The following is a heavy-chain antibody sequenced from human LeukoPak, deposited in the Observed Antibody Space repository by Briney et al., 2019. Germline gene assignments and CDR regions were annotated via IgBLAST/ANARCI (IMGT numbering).Heavy chain of an antibody. CDR2: MNPNSGNT. V-gene: IGHV1-8*01. CDR3: ARGECSGGSCYAHRWFDP. Sequence: ASVKVSCKASGYTFTSYDINWVRQATGQGLEWMGWMNPNSGNTGYAQKFQGRVTMTRNTSISTAYMELSSLRSEDTAVYYCARGECSGGSCYAHRWFDPWGQGTLVTVSP. CDR1: GYTFTSYD. J-gene: IGHJ5*02. D-gene: IGHD2-15*01.